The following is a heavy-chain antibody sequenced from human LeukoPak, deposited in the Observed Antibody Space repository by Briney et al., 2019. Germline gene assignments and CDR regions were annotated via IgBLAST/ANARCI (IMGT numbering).Heavy chain of an antibody. CDR3: AKAYYYDSSGYYYPQIFDY. V-gene: IGHV3-23*01. J-gene: IGHJ4*02. CDR2: IRGSGGST. D-gene: IGHD3-22*01. CDR1: GFTFSSYA. Sequence: GGSLRLSCAASGFTFSSYAMSWVRQAPGKGLEWVSAIRGSGGSTYYADSVKGRFTISRDNSKNTLYLQMNSLRAEDTAVYYCAKAYYYDSSGYYYPQIFDYWGQGTLVTVSS.